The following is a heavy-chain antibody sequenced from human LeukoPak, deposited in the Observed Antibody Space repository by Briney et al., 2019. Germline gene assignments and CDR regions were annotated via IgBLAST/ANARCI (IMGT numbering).Heavy chain of an antibody. CDR3: ARRSDY. CDR1: GGSISSYY. J-gene: IGHJ4*02. CDR2: IYYSGST. Sequence: SETLSLTCTVSGGSISSYYWSWIRQPPGKGLEWIGYIYYSGSTNYNPSLKSRVTISVDTSKNQSSLKLSSVTAADTAVYYCARRSDYWGQGTLVTVSS. V-gene: IGHV4-59*01.